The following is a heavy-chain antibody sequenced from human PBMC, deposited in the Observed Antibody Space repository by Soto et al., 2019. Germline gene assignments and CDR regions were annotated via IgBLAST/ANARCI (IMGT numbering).Heavy chain of an antibody. CDR3: AKERAVAF. Sequence: EVQLLESGGGLAQPGGSLRLSCAASGFTFSSYSMNWVRQAPGKGLEWVSTVSGSGGSTYYADSVKRRFTISRDNSNNILYLQMNSLRADDTAVYYCAKERAVAFWGQGTQVTVSS. J-gene: IGHJ4*02. CDR2: VSGSGGST. V-gene: IGHV3-23*01. CDR1: GFTFSSYS. D-gene: IGHD6-19*01.